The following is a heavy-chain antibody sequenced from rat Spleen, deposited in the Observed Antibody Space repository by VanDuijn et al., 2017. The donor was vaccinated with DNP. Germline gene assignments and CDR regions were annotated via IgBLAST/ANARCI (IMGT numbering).Heavy chain of an antibody. D-gene: IGHD1-1*01. J-gene: IGHJ2*01. CDR1: GFTFSNYY. CDR3: TRYYDSFDY. Sequence: EVQLVESGGGLVQPGRSLKLSCAASGFTFSNYYMAWVRQAPKKGLEWVATISTSGSRTYYPDSVKGRFTISRDNAKTTLYLQMDSLRSEDTATYYCTRYYDSFDYWGQGVMVTVSS. CDR2: ISTSGSRT. V-gene: IGHV5-25*01.